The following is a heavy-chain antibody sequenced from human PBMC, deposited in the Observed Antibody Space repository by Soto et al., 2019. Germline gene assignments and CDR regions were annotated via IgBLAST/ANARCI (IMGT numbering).Heavy chain of an antibody. J-gene: IGHJ4*02. Sequence: SETLSLTCTVSGGSISSYYWSWIRQPPGKGLEWIGYIYYSGSTNYNPSLKSRVTISVDTSKNQFSLKLSSVTAADTAVYYCASSLYYYDSSGYVGHLKLDYWGQGTLVTVSS. CDR1: GGSISSYY. CDR2: IYYSGST. CDR3: ASSLYYYDSSGYVGHLKLDY. V-gene: IGHV4-59*01. D-gene: IGHD3-22*01.